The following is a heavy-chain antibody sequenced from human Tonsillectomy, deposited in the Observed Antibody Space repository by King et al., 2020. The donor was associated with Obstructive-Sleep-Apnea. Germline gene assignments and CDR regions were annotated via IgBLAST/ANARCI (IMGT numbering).Heavy chain of an antibody. J-gene: IGHJ4*02. CDR2: IYYSGST. Sequence: VQLQESGPGLVKPSETLSLTCTVSGGSISSYYWSWIRQPPGKGLEWIGYIYYSGSTNSNPSLKSRVTISVDTSKNQFSLKLSSVTAADTAVYYCARHERDDSSGYYYLYYFDYWGQGTLVTVSS. V-gene: IGHV4-59*08. CDR1: GGSISSYY. D-gene: IGHD3-22*01. CDR3: ARHERDDSSGYYYLYYFDY.